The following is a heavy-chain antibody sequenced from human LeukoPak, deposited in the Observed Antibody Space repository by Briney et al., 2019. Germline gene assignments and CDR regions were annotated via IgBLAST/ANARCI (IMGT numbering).Heavy chain of an antibody. CDR3: ARDSGGDYGWFDP. Sequence: PSQTLSLTCTVSGGSISSGSYYWSWIRQPAGKVLEWIGRIYTSGITNYNPSLKSRVTISVYTSKNQFSLKLSSVTAADPAVYYCARDSGGDYGWFDPWGQGTLVTVSS. CDR2: IYTSGIT. CDR1: GGSISSGSYY. V-gene: IGHV4-61*02. J-gene: IGHJ5*02. D-gene: IGHD4-17*01.